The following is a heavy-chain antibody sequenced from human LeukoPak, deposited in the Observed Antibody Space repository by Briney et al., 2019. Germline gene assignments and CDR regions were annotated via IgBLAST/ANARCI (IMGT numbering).Heavy chain of an antibody. J-gene: IGHJ4*02. CDR3: ARIWLTRSYYFDY. CDR2: IDWDDDK. V-gene: IGHV2-70*11. Sequence: SGPALVKPTQTLTLTCTFSGFSLSTSGVCVSWIRQPPGKALEWLARIDWDDDKYYSTSLETRLTISKDTSKNQVVLTMTSMDPVDTATYYCARIWLTRSYYFDYWGQGTLVTVSS. CDR1: GFSLSTSGVC. D-gene: IGHD5-12*01.